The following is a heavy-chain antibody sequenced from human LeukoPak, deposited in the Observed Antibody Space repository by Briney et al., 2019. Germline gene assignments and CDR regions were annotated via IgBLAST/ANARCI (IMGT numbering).Heavy chain of an antibody. Sequence: SETLSLTCTVSGGSISSSSYYWGWIRQPPGKGLEWIGRIFASGSTNYNPSLKSRVTMSVDTSKNQFSLKLSSVTAADTAVYYCARVTKKEEGGYFDLWGRGTLVTVSS. CDR2: IFASGST. CDR1: GGSISSSSYY. CDR3: ARVTKKEEGGYFDL. V-gene: IGHV4-61*05. J-gene: IGHJ2*01. D-gene: IGHD3-3*01.